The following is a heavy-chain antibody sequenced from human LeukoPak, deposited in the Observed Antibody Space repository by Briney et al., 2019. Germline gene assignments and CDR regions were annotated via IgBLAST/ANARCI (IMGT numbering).Heavy chain of an antibody. CDR2: ITTSSSYI. Sequence: GGSLRLSRAASGFTFSTYYMNWVRQAPGKGLEWVSSITTSSSYIYYADSVKGRFTISRDNAKHSLYLQMNSLRAEDTAVYYCAKDLSSGSRRAYWGQGTLVTVSS. D-gene: IGHD6-19*01. CDR1: GFTFSTYY. CDR3: AKDLSSGSRRAY. J-gene: IGHJ4*02. V-gene: IGHV3-21*01.